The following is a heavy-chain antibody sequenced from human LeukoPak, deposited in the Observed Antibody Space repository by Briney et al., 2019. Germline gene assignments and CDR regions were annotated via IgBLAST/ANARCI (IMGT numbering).Heavy chain of an antibody. CDR1: GGSIRSFY. D-gene: IGHD1-26*01. V-gene: IGHV4-59*01. CDR2: IYYSGST. Sequence: SETLSLTRSVAGGSIRSFYWSWIRQPPGKGLEGIGYIYYSGSTNYNPSLKSRVTISVDTSKNQFSLQLSSVTAADTAVYYCARERWEQDYYYYGMDVWGQGTTVTVSS. J-gene: IGHJ6*02. CDR3: ARERWEQDYYYYGMDV.